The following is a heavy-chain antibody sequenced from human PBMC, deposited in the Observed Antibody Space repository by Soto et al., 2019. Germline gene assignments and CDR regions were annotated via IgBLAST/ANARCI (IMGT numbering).Heavy chain of an antibody. CDR1: GGSFSGYY. CDR3: ARYAGYSGSPPYYFDY. V-gene: IGHV4-34*01. CDR2: INHSGST. J-gene: IGHJ4*02. Sequence: SETLSLTCAVYGGSFSGYYWSWIRQPPGKGLEWIGEINHSGSTNYNPSLKSRVTISVDTSKNQFSLKLSSVTAADTAVYYCARYAGYSGSPPYYFDYWGQGTRVTVSS. D-gene: IGHD3-10*01.